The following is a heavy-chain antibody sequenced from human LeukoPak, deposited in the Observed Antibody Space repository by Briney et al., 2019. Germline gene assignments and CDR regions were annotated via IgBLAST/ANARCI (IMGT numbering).Heavy chain of an antibody. CDR2: ISGNGGST. CDR3: ARGGQSKYDSSGYLNYFDY. J-gene: IGHJ4*02. Sequence: AGGSLRLSCAASGFTFSSYVMYWVRQAPGKGLEYVSSISGNGGSTYYANSVKGRFTISRDNSKNTLYLQMGSLRAEDMAVYYCARGGQSKYDSSGYLNYFDYWGQGTLVTVSS. CDR1: GFTFSSYV. D-gene: IGHD3-22*01. V-gene: IGHV3-64*01.